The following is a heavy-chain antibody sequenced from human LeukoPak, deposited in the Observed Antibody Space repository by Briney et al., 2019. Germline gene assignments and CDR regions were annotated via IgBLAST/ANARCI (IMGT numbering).Heavy chain of an antibody. CDR3: ARENPSSGWYESGY. V-gene: IGHV4-38-2*02. D-gene: IGHD6-19*01. CDR1: GYSISSGYY. CDR2: INHSGST. Sequence: KTSETLSLTCTASGYSISSGYYWGWIRQPPGKGLEWIGSINHSGSTYYNPSLKSRVTISVDTSKNQFSLKLSSVTAADPAVYYCARENPSSGWYESGYWGQGTLVTVSS. J-gene: IGHJ4*02.